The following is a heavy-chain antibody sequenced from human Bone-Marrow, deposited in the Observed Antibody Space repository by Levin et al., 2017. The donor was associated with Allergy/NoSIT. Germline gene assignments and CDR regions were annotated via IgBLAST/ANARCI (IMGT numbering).Heavy chain of an antibody. CDR3: ARTLSTRLNAFDI. J-gene: IGHJ3*02. D-gene: IGHD1-1*01. CDR2: ISWNSANI. CDR1: GFTLENYA. V-gene: IGHV3-9*01. Sequence: GGSLRLSCAAFGFTLENYAMHWVRQAPGKGLEWVSGISWNSANIAYADSVKGRFTISRDNANNSLYLQMNSLKPEDTALYYCARTLSTRLNAFDIWGLGTMVTVSS.